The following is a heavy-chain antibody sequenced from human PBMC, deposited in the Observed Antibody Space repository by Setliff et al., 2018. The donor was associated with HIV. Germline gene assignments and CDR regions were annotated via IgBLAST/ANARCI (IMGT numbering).Heavy chain of an antibody. Sequence: PGGSLRLSCAVSGFTFSTYGMHWVRQAPGKGLEWVTFIEHDGSKKFYADSVKGRFTISRDNSKNTLYLQMNSLRAEDTAIYYCARDYYDSSGYIFFPGLPDYWGQGTLVTVSS. D-gene: IGHD3-22*01. V-gene: IGHV3-30*02. CDR2: IEHDGSKK. J-gene: IGHJ4*02. CDR3: ARDYYDSSGYIFFPGLPDY. CDR1: GFTFSTYG.